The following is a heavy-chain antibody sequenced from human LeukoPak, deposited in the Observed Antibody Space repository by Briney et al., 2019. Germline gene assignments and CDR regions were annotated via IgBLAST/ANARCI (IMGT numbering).Heavy chain of an antibody. CDR3: ARDWFDGDYDRFDY. CDR1: GFTFSSYW. D-gene: IGHD4-17*01. CDR2: INQDGSQK. Sequence: GGSLRLSCAVSGFTFSSYWMSWFRQAPGKGLEWVANINQDGSQKFSVDSVKGRFTISRDNAKNSLSPQMNSLRVEDTAVYYCARDWFDGDYDRFDYWGQGTLVTVSS. J-gene: IGHJ4*02. V-gene: IGHV3-7*03.